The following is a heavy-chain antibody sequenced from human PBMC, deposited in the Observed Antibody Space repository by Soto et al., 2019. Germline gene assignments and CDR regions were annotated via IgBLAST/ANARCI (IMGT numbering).Heavy chain of an antibody. D-gene: IGHD3-3*02. Sequence: QVQLVQSGAEVKKPGASVKVSCKASGYTFTSYGISSVRQAPGQGLEWMGWISAYNGNTNYAQKLQGRVTMTTDTSTSTAYMELRSLRSDDTAVYYCARYSNFWSGYLGYYYYMDVWGKGTTVTVSS. CDR3: ARYSNFWSGYLGYYYYMDV. CDR2: ISAYNGNT. V-gene: IGHV1-18*01. J-gene: IGHJ6*03. CDR1: GYTFTSYG.